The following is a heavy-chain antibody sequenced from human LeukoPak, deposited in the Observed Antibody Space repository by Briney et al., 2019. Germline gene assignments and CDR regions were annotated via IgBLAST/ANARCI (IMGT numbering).Heavy chain of an antibody. J-gene: IGHJ5*02. V-gene: IGHV4-38-2*02. Sequence: PSETLSLTCTVSGYSISSGYYWGWIRQPPGKGLEWIGGIYHSGSTYYNPSLKSRVTISVDTSKNQFSLKLSSVTAADTAVYYCARDSGYALNWFDPWGQGTLVTVSS. D-gene: IGHD5-12*01. CDR2: IYHSGST. CDR1: GYSISSGYY. CDR3: ARDSGYALNWFDP.